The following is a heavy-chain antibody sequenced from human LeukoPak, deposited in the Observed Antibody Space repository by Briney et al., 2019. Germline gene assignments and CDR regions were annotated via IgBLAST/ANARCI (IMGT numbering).Heavy chain of an antibody. J-gene: IGHJ4*02. D-gene: IGHD3-22*01. V-gene: IGHV1-24*01. CDR2: FDPEDGET. Sequence: ASVKVSCKVSGYTLTELSMHWVRQAPGKGLEWMGGFDPEDGETIYAQKFQGRVTMTGDTSTDTAYMELSSLRSEDTAVYYCATYDSSGYYFGYWGQGTLVTVSS. CDR3: ATYDSSGYYFGY. CDR1: GYTLTELS.